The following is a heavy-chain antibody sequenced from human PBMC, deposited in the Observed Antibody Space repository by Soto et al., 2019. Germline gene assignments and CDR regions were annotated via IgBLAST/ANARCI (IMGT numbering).Heavy chain of an antibody. CDR1: GFNFSRYW. D-gene: IGHD6-25*01. Sequence: EVQLVASGGGLVQPGGSLRLSCAASGFNFSRYWMHWVRQAPGKGLVWVSHINSDGSSTNYADSVKGRFTISRDNAKNTLYLQVNSLRAEDTAVYYCARDLPAAEDYWGQGTLVIVSS. V-gene: IGHV3-74*01. J-gene: IGHJ4*02. CDR3: ARDLPAAEDY. CDR2: INSDGSST.